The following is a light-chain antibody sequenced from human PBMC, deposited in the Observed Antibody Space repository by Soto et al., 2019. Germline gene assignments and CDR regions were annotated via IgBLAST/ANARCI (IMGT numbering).Light chain of an antibody. CDR1: QSVSNN. CDR2: GAS. J-gene: IGKJ5*01. CDR3: QQYNNWPPIT. V-gene: IGKV3-15*01. Sequence: EIRMTQSPAILSVSPGDRATLSCRAGQSVSNNLAWYQQKPGQTPRLVIYGASNRATGVPARFSGSGSGTDFTLTISSLQSEDFAVYYCQQYNNWPPITFGQGTRLEI.